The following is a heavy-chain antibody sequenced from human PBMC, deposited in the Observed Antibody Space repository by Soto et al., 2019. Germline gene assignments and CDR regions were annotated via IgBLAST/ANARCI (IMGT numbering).Heavy chain of an antibody. Sequence: PGGSLRLSCAASGFTFSSYAMSWVRQAPGKGLEWVSAISGSGGSTYYADSVKGRFTISRDNSKNTLYLQMNSLRAEDTAVYYCAKSPAYSNYYYYGMDVWGQGTTVTVSS. CDR1: GFTFSSYA. D-gene: IGHD4-4*01. V-gene: IGHV3-23*01. CDR3: AKSPAYSNYYYYGMDV. J-gene: IGHJ6*02. CDR2: ISGSGGST.